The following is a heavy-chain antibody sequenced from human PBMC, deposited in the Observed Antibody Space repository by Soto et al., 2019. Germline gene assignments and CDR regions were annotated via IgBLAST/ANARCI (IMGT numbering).Heavy chain of an antibody. CDR2: INPADSDI. D-gene: IGHD3-16*01. V-gene: IGHV5-51*01. J-gene: IGHJ4*02. Sequence: SGHGCGGRVSSTWWGWERQKTGKGLEWMGIINPADSDIKYSPSFQGQVTISADKSIGTAYLQWSSLKASDTAMYYCARHQRDDASRKIDFLGQRTLVLVS. CDR1: GGRVSSTW. CDR3: ARHQRDDASRKIDF.